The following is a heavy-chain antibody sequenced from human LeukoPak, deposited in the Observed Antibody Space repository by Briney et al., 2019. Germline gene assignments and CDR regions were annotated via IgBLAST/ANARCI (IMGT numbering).Heavy chain of an antibody. D-gene: IGHD6-13*01. CDR2: ISGSGGST. Sequence: PGGSLRLSCAASGFTFSSDAMSWVRQAPGKGLEWVSAISGSGGSTYYADTVKGRFPITRENSKKTLYLQMNSLRAEDTDVYYCAKYGKELVYYFDYWGQGTLVTVS. J-gene: IGHJ4*02. V-gene: IGHV3-23*01. CDR3: AKYGKELVYYFDY. CDR1: GFTFSSDA.